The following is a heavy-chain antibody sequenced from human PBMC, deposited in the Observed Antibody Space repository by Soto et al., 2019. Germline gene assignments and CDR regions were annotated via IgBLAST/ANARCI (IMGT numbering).Heavy chain of an antibody. J-gene: IGHJ6*02. CDR2: ISASGGST. CDR3: AKDLRTSTNYNYGMDV. CDR1: GFTFSTYS. Sequence: EVQLLESGGGLLQPGGSLRLSCAASGFTFSTYSMSWVRHAPGKGLEWVSVISASGGSTFYADSVKGRFTVSRDNSRNTLYLQVISLRVEDTAVYYCAKDLRTSTNYNYGMDVWGQGTTVTVSS. V-gene: IGHV3-23*01.